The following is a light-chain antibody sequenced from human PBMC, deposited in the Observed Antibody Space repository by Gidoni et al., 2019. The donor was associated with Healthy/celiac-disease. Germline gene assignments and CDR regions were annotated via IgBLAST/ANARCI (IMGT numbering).Light chain of an antibody. CDR1: QDISNY. Sequence: DIQRAQSPSSLSASVGDRVTITSQASQDISNYLNWYQQKPGKAPKLLIYYSSKLETGGPSRFRGSGSGTDFTFTISSLQPEDIATYYCQQYDNLPRFTFGPGTKVDIK. CDR2: YSS. V-gene: IGKV1-33*01. J-gene: IGKJ3*01. CDR3: QQYDNLPRFT.